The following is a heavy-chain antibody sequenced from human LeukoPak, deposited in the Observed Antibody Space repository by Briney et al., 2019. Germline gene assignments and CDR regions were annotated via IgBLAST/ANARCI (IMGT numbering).Heavy chain of an antibody. CDR2: LPSSGTT. CDR1: AGSTSGSY. Sequence: ASLSLTSTLSAGSTSGSYWSCMRLPPRQRLACIRYLPSSGTTLYNPSLNSRVTMSVATSRNQFSLKLTSVTAAATAVYYCARHDPLPLYQRRMDVWGQGTTVTVSS. CDR3: ARHDPLPLYQRRMDV. V-gene: IGHV4-59*08. J-gene: IGHJ6*02. D-gene: IGHD2/OR15-2a*01.